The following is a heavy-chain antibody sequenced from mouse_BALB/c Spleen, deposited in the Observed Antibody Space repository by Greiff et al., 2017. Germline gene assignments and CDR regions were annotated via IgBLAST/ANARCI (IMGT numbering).Heavy chain of an antibody. CDR3: ARWEGNYYAMDY. V-gene: IGHV5-17*02. J-gene: IGHJ4*01. CDR1: GFTFSSFG. Sequence: EVQVVESGGGLVQPGGSRKLSCAASGFTFSSFGMHWVRQAPEKGLEWVAYISSGSSTIYYADTVKGRFTISRDNPKNTLFLQMTSLRSEDTAMYYCARWEGNYYAMDYWGQGTSVTVSS. CDR2: ISSGSSTI. D-gene: IGHD4-1*01.